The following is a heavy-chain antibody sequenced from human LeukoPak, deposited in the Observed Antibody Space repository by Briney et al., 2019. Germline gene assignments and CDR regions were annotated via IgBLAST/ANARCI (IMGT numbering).Heavy chain of an antibody. CDR2: IYYSGST. Sequence: SSETLSLTCTVSGGSISSSSYYWGWIRQPPGKGLEWIGSIYYSGSTYYNPSLNSRVTISVDTSKNQFSLKLSSVTAADTAVYYCARHLAAAGIKYYYYGMDVWGQGTTVTVSS. V-gene: IGHV4-39*01. D-gene: IGHD6-13*01. CDR3: ARHLAAAGIKYYYYGMDV. CDR1: GGSISSSSYY. J-gene: IGHJ6*02.